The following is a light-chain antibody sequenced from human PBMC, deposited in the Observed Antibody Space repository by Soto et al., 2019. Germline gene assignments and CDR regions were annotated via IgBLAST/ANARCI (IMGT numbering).Light chain of an antibody. Sequence: DIVMTQTPLSLAVTPGQPASISCKSSQSLLQSDGRTYLYWYLQKPGQAPQLLIHEVSKRFSGVPDRFSGSVSGTDFTLEISRVEAEDVGVYFCMQSIQLHQFTFGGGTTVELK. CDR1: QSLLQSDGRTY. V-gene: IGKV2D-29*01. CDR2: EVS. J-gene: IGKJ4*01. CDR3: MQSIQLHQFT.